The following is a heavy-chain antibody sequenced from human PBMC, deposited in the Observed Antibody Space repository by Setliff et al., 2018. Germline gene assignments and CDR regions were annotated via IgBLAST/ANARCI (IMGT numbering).Heavy chain of an antibody. CDR3: ARRRYFDRYYYYGMDV. CDR2: IYSSGST. CDR1: GGSFSGYY. D-gene: IGHD3-9*01. J-gene: IGHJ6*02. V-gene: IGHV4-34*01. Sequence: PLETLSLTCAVYGGSFSGYYWSWIRQPPGKGLEWIGYIYSSGSTYYNPSLKSRVSISVDTSKNQFSLKLSSVTAADTAVYYCARRRYFDRYYYYGMDVWGQGTTVTVSS.